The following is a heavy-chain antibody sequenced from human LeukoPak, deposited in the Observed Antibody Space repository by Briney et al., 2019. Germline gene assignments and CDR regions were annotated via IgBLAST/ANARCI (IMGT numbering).Heavy chain of an antibody. CDR1: GGSLSNYY. J-gene: IGHJ3*01. CDR2: IYYSGSI. V-gene: IGHV4-59*08. CDR3: ARSEEGRFYDGAGYCEPFDL. Sequence: PSETLSLTCTVSGGSLSNYYWSWIRQPPGKGLEWIGYIYYSGSINYNPSLKSRVTISVDMSKNQFSLQLSSVTAADTAVYYCARSEEGRFYDGAGYCEPFDLWGQGIMVIVSS. D-gene: IGHD2-15*01.